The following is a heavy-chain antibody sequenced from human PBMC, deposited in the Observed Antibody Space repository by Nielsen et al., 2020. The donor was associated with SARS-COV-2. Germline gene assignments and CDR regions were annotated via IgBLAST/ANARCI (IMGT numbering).Heavy chain of an antibody. J-gene: IGHJ4*02. CDR1: GFAFSNYW. CDR2: ISGDSNYI. CDR3: TRGFYSQSDC. Sequence: GESLKISCEVSGFAFSNYWMTWVRQAPGKGLEWVASISGDSNYIFYSELVKGRFTMSRDNGKNSLYLQMNTLRSEDTALYYCTRGFYSQSDCWGQGTLVTVSS. D-gene: IGHD2-15*01. V-gene: IGHV3-21*01.